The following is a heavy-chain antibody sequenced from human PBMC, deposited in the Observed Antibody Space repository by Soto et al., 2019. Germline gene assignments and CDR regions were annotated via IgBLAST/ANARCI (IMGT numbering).Heavy chain of an antibody. V-gene: IGHV3-33*01. J-gene: IGHJ4*02. Sequence: GSLRLSCAASGFIFSSYGMHWVRQAPGKGLEWVAVIWYDGSNKYYVDSVKGRFTISRDNSKNTVYLQMNSLRAEDTAVYYCARDPRYTSGWYYFDYWGQGTLVTVSS. CDR2: IWYDGSNK. D-gene: IGHD6-19*01. CDR3: ARDPRYTSGWYYFDY. CDR1: GFIFSSYG.